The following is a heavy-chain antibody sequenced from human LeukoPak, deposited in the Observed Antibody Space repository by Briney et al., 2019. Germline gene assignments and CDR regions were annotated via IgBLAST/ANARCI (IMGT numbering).Heavy chain of an antibody. CDR2: IYHSGST. D-gene: IGHD3-10*01. J-gene: IGHJ3*02. Sequence: SETLSLTCTVSGGSISSSSYYWGWIRQPPGKGLEWIGSIYHSGSTYYNPSLKSRVTISVDTSKNQFSLKLSSVTAADTAVYYCARESDVLLWFGARGAFDIWGQGTMVTVSS. CDR3: ARESDVLLWFGARGAFDI. CDR1: GGSISSSSYY. V-gene: IGHV4-39*07.